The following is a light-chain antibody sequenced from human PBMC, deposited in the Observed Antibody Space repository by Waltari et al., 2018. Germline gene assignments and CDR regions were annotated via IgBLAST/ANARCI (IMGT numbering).Light chain of an antibody. CDR3: QQYNNWPPYT. CDR1: QSVSVC. V-gene: IGKV3-15*01. CDR2: GAS. Sequence: EIVLTQSPATLSLSPGERATLSCRASQSVSVCLAWYQQKPGQAPRLLIYGASTRATGIPARFSGSGSGTEFTLTISSLQSEDFTVYYCQQYNNWPPYTFGQGTKLEIK. J-gene: IGKJ2*01.